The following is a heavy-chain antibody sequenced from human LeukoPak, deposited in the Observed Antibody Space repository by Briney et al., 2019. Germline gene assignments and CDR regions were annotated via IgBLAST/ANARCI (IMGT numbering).Heavy chain of an antibody. D-gene: IGHD3-3*01. V-gene: IGHV3-48*01. Sequence: GGSLRLSCAASGFTFSSYSMNWVRQAPGKGLEWVSYISSSSSTIYYADSVKGRFTISRDNSKNTLHLQLNSLRAEDAAVYYCARDAIFEVVIIEYWGQGTLVTVSS. CDR1: GFTFSSYS. CDR3: ARDAIFEVVIIEY. J-gene: IGHJ4*02. CDR2: ISSSSSTI.